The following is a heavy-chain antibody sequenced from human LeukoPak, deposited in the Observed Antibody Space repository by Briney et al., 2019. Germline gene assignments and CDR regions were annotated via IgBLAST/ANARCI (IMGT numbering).Heavy chain of an antibody. Sequence: GGSLRLSCAASGFTFSSYAMSWVRQAPGKGLEWVSAISGSGGSTYYADSVKGRFTISRDNSKNTLYLQMNSLRAEDTAVYYCAKGERITMVRGVIITPYFDYWGQGTLVTVSS. CDR2: ISGSGGST. J-gene: IGHJ4*02. CDR1: GFTFSSYA. D-gene: IGHD3-10*01. CDR3: AKGERITMVRGVIITPYFDY. V-gene: IGHV3-23*01.